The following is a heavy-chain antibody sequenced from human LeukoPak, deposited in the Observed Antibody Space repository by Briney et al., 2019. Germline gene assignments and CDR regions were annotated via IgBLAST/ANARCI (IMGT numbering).Heavy chain of an antibody. CDR1: GGSISSGDYY. CDR2: IYYSGST. D-gene: IGHD2-2*01. J-gene: IGHJ5*02. Sequence: SETLSLTCTVPGGSISSGDYYWSWIRQPPGKGLEWIGYIYYSGSTYYNPSLKSRVTISVDTSKNQFSLKLSSVTAADTAVYYCARAPVVPAYNWFDPWGQGTLVTVSS. CDR3: ARAPVVPAYNWFDP. V-gene: IGHV4-30-4*08.